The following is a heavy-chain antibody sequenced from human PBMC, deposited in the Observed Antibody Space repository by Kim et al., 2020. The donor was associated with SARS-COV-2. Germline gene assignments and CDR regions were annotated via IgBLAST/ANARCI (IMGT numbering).Heavy chain of an antibody. V-gene: IGHV3-33*01. D-gene: IGHD3-3*01. CDR1: GFTFSSYG. CDR2: IWYDGSNK. J-gene: IGHJ6*02. Sequence: GGSLRLSCAASGFTFSSYGMHWVRQAPGKGLEWVAVIWYDGSNKYYADSVKGRFTISRDNSKNTLYLQMNSLRAEDTAVYYCARDRNLLRFLEWLPRYYYYGMDVWGQGTTVTVSS. CDR3: ARDRNLLRFLEWLPRYYYYGMDV.